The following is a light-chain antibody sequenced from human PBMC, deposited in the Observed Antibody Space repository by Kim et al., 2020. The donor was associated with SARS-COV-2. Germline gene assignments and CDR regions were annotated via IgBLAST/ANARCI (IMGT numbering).Light chain of an antibody. J-gene: IGKJ3*01. CDR2: DAS. CDR1: QTVSSD. Sequence: EIVLTQSPATLSLSPGERATLSCRASQTVSSDLAWYQQKPGQAPRLLIYDASNRATGIPARFSGSGSGTDFTLTISSLEPEDFAVYYCQQRSIWPPGFGTGNKVDIK. V-gene: IGKV3-11*01. CDR3: QQRSIWPPG.